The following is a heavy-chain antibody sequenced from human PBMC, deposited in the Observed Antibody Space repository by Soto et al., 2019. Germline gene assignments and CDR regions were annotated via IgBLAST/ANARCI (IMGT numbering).Heavy chain of an antibody. D-gene: IGHD3-10*01. V-gene: IGHV4-34*01. CDR1: GGSFSGYY. J-gene: IGHJ6*03. Sequence: SETLSLTCAVYGGSFSGYYWSWIRQPPGKGLEWIGEINHSGSTNYNPSLKSRVTISVDTSKNQFSLKLSSVTAADTAVYYCARGRGRYYYYYYMDVWGKGTTVTVSS. CDR3: ARGRGRYYYYYYMDV. CDR2: INHSGST.